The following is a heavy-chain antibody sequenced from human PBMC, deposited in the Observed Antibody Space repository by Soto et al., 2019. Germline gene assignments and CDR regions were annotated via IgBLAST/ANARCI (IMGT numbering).Heavy chain of an antibody. V-gene: IGHV4-59*01. CDR3: ARGYYDSRGQSNTFDI. CDR1: GASIGSSY. CDR2: VYYSGST. J-gene: IGHJ3*02. Sequence: SETLSLTCTVSGASIGSSYWSWIRQSPGKGLEWIGYVYYSGSTNYNPSLKSRVTISVDTSKNQFSLKLSSVTAADTAVYYCARGYYDSRGQSNTFDIWGQGTMVTVSS. D-gene: IGHD3-22*01.